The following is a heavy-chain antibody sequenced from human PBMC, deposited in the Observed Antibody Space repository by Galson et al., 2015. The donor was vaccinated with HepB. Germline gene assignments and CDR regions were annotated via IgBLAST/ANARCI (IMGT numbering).Heavy chain of an antibody. CDR3: ARDIKGSGWQPILDY. D-gene: IGHD6-19*01. J-gene: IGHJ4*02. V-gene: IGHV3-21*01. Sequence: SLRLSCAASGFTFSSYSMNWVRQAPGKGLEWVSSISSSSSYIYYADSVKGRFTISRDNAKNSLYLQMNSLRAEDTAVYYCARDIKGSGWQPILDYWGQGTLVTVSS. CDR1: GFTFSSYS. CDR2: ISSSSSYI.